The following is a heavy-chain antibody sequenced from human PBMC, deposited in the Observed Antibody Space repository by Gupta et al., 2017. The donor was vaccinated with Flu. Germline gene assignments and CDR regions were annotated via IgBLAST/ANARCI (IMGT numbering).Heavy chain of an antibody. D-gene: IGHD6-25*01. CDR2: ISYDGSNK. CDR1: GFTFSSYG. Sequence: QVQLVESGGGVVQPGRSLRISCAASGFTFSSYGIHWVRQAPGKGLEWVAAISYDGSNKYYADSVKGRFTISRDNSKNTLYLQMNSLRAEDTAVYYCAKDSATYYYYGMDVWGQGTTVTVSS. J-gene: IGHJ6*02. V-gene: IGHV3-30*18. CDR3: AKDSATYYYYGMDV.